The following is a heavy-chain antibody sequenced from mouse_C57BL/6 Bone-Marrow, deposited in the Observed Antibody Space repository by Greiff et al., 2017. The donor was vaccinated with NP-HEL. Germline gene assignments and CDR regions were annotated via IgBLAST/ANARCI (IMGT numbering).Heavy chain of an antibody. CDR1: GYTFTSYW. CDR3: ARSGRRWYAMDY. V-gene: IGHV1-55*01. J-gene: IGHJ4*01. D-gene: IGHD1-1*01. CDR2: IYPGSGST. Sequence: VQLQQSGAELVKPGASVKMSCKASGYTFTSYWITWVKQRPEQGLEWIGDIYPGSGSTNYNEKFKSKATLTVDTSSSTAYMQLSSLTSEDSAVYYCARSGRRWYAMDYWGQGTSVTVSS.